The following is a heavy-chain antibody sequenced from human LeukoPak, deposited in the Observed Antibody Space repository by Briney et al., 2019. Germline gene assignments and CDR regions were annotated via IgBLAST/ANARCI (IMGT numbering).Heavy chain of an antibody. Sequence: GGSLRLSCAASGFSFSNYAMNWVRQAPGKGLEWVSYISGSSAAIYYADSVEGRFTISRDKAKNSLYLQMNSLRAEDTAVYYCARDPSRGYNYYSYMDVWGKGTTVTVSS. CDR1: GFSFSNYA. D-gene: IGHD6-13*01. CDR3: ARDPSRGYNYYSYMDV. CDR2: ISGSSAAI. V-gene: IGHV3-48*01. J-gene: IGHJ6*03.